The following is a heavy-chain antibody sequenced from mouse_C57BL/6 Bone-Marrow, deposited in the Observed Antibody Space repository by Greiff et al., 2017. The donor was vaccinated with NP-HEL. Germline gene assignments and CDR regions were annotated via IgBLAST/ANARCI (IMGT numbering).Heavy chain of an antibody. CDR2: INPGSGGT. J-gene: IGHJ3*01. CDR1: GYAFTNYL. CDR3: ARLFAY. Sequence: QVQLQQSGAELVRPGTSVKVSCKASGYAFTNYLIEWVKQRPGQGLEWIGVINPGSGGTNYNEKFKGKATLTAAKSSSTAYMQLSSLTSEDSAVYFCARLFAYWGQGTLVTVSA. V-gene: IGHV1-54*01.